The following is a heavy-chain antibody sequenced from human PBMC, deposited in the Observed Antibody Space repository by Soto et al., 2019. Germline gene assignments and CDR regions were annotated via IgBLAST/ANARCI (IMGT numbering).Heavy chain of an antibody. J-gene: IGHJ3*02. V-gene: IGHV4-31*03. D-gene: IGHD1-26*01. CDR2: IYYSGST. CDR3: ARDHSSQSEGDAFDI. CDR1: VGSISIGGYY. Sequence: QVQLQESGPGLVKPSQTLSLTCTVSVGSISIGGYYWSWIRQPPGKGLEWIGYIYYSGSTYYNPSLKSRVTISVDTSKNQFSLKLSSVTAADTAVYYCARDHSSQSEGDAFDIWGQGTMVTVSS.